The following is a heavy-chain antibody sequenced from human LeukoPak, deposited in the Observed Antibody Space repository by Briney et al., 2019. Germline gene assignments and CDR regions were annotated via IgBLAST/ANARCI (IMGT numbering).Heavy chain of an antibody. D-gene: IGHD3-22*01. Sequence: GGSLRLSCAASGFTFSSYWMSWVRQAPGKGLERVANIQQHGGVKYYVDSAKGRFTISRDNGENSMFLEMNSLRADDTAVYYCARGSRDNSGYRYYFDYWGQGTLVTVSS. J-gene: IGHJ4*02. CDR1: GFTFSSYW. CDR2: IQQHGGVK. CDR3: ARGSRDNSGYRYYFDY. V-gene: IGHV3-7*01.